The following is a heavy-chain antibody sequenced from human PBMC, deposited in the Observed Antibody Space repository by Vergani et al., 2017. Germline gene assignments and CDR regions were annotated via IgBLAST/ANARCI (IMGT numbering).Heavy chain of an antibody. CDR2: ISSSSSYI. CDR3: ASLKGAERRSMDV. Sequence: EVQLVESGGGLVKPGESLRLSCGASGFTFSSYSVNWVRQAPGKGVEWVSSISSSSSYIYYADSVKGRFTISRDNAKNALSLQMNSLRAEDTAVYYCASLKGAERRSMDVWGQGTTVTVSS. CDR1: GFTFSSYS. D-gene: IGHD3-16*01. V-gene: IGHV3-21*01. J-gene: IGHJ6*02.